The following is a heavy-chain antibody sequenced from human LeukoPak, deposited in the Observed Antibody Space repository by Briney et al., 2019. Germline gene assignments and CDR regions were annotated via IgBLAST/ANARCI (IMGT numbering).Heavy chain of an antibody. CDR1: GGSISSYY. CDR2: IYYSGST. J-gene: IGHJ4*02. D-gene: IGHD3-10*01. Sequence: SETLSLTCTVSGGSISSYYWSWIRQSPGKGLEWIWYIYYSGSTNYNPSLKCRVTISVDTSKNQFSLQLSSVTAADTAVYYCARAHYGSGSYYMAAHYYFDYWGQGTLVTVSS. V-gene: IGHV4-59*01. CDR3: ARAHYGSGSYYMAAHYYFDY.